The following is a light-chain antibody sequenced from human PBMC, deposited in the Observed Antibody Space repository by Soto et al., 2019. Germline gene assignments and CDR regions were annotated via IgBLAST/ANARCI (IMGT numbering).Light chain of an antibody. Sequence: IVLPKSPDTLSLSPGEIATLSCTASQSVSSYLAWYQQKPGQAPRLLIYGAYSRATGIPDRFSGSGSGTDFTLTISRLEPEDFAVYYCPQYGSSPFTFCQRTRLEIK. CDR3: PQYGSSPFT. V-gene: IGKV3-20*01. J-gene: IGKJ5*01. CDR2: GAY. CDR1: QSVSSY.